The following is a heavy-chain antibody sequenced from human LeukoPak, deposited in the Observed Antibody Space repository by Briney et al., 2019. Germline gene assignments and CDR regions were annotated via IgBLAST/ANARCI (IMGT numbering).Heavy chain of an antibody. CDR2: IYTGGNT. V-gene: IGHV4-61*02. CDR3: ARGGDYGSAYDYFRY. Sequence: SQALSLTCTVSGDSITNGIFHWSWIRQPAGKELEWIGRIYTGGNTAYNPSLNSRVTISLDTSNNQLSLKLTSVTAADTAVYYCARGGDYGSAYDYFRYWGQGTLVSVSS. J-gene: IGHJ4*02. D-gene: IGHD5-12*01. CDR1: GDSITNGIFH.